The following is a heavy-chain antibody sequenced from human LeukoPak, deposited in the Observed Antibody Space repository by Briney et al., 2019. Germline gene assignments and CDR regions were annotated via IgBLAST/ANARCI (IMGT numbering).Heavy chain of an antibody. CDR2: TYYRSKWYN. J-gene: IGHJ6*03. V-gene: IGHV6-1*01. Sequence: SQTLSLTCAISGDSVSSNSAAWNWIRQSPSRGLEWLGRTYYRSKWYNDYAVSVKSRITINPDTSKNQFSLQLNSVTPEDTAVYYCARAIAVAPYYYYYMDVWDKGTTVTISS. CDR3: ARAIAVAPYYYYYMDV. CDR1: GDSVSSNSAA. D-gene: IGHD6-19*01.